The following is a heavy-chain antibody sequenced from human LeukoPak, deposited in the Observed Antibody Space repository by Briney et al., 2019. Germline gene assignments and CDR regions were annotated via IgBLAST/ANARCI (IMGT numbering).Heavy chain of an antibody. D-gene: IGHD5-12*01. J-gene: IGHJ5*02. CDR3: TRARAPYDA. Sequence: SETLSLTCAVYGGSFSGYYWSWIRHPPGKGLEWIGEINHSGSTNYNPSLKSRVTISVDTSKNQFSLKLSSVTAADTAVYYCTRARAPYDAWGQGTLVTVSS. V-gene: IGHV4-34*01. CDR2: INHSGST. CDR1: GGSFSGYY.